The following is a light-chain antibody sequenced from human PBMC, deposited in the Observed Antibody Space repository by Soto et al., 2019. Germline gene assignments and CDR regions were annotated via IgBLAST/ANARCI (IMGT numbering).Light chain of an antibody. CDR1: QNIYSN. V-gene: IGKV3-15*01. CDR2: RAS. J-gene: IGKJ1*01. Sequence: IVMTQSPAPLSVSPGERATLSCRASQNIYSNVAWYQQRPGQAHRLLIYRASTRAPGIPARFSGSGSGTEFTLTISSLQSEDFTVYSCLQYHNLWAFGQGTKVEIK. CDR3: LQYHNLWA.